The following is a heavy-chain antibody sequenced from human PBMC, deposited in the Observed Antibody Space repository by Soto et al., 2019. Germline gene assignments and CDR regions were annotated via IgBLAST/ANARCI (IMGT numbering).Heavy chain of an antibody. CDR2: IIPIFGTA. D-gene: IGHD3-22*01. Sequence: SVKVSCKASGGTFSSYAVSWVRQAPGQGLEWMGGIIPIFGTANYAQRFQGRVTITADESTSTAYMELSSLRSEDTAVYYCATDYYDSSGYLDYYYYGMDVWGQGTTVTVSS. CDR1: GGTFSSYA. CDR3: ATDYYDSSGYLDYYYYGMDV. J-gene: IGHJ6*02. V-gene: IGHV1-69*13.